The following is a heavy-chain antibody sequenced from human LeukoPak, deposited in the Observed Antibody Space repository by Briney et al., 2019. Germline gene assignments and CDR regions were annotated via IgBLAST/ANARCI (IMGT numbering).Heavy chain of an antibody. V-gene: IGHV1-2*02. Sequence: GASVKVSCKASGYTFTGYYMHWVRQAPGQGLEWMGWINPNSGGTNYAQKFQGRVTMTRDTSISTAYMELSRLRSDDTAVYYCARDNPLKAQSGGLMYAIVRYYYYMDVWGKGTTVTVSS. J-gene: IGHJ6*03. D-gene: IGHD2-8*01. CDR1: GYTFTGYY. CDR2: INPNSGGT. CDR3: ARDNPLKAQSGGLMYAIVRYYYYMDV.